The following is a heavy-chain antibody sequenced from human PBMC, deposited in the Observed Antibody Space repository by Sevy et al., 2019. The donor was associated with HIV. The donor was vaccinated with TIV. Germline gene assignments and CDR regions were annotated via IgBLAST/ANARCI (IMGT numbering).Heavy chain of an antibody. CDR3: AKDVRRTYRYGDSNNWFDP. V-gene: IGHV3-33*06. Sequence: GGSLRLSCVASGFSFSTYGMHWVRQAPGKGLEWVAVIWYDGNNKYYVDSVKGRFTISRDNSKNTLYLQMNSLRAEDTAIYYCAKDVRRTYRYGDSNNWFDPWGQGTLVTVSS. J-gene: IGHJ5*02. CDR1: GFSFSTYG. D-gene: IGHD4-17*01. CDR2: IWYDGNNK.